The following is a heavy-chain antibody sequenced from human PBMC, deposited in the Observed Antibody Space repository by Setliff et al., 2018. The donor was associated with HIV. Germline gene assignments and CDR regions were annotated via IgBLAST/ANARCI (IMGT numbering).Heavy chain of an antibody. D-gene: IGHD1-26*01. Sequence: PGASLKISCKGSGYSSTSYWIGWVRQMSGKGLEWMGIIYPGDSDTRYSPSFQGQVIISADKSISTAYLQWSSLKASDSAMYYCARFWNSGSYRDAFDIWGQGTMVTVSS. J-gene: IGHJ3*02. CDR3: ARFWNSGSYRDAFDI. CDR2: IYPGDSDT. V-gene: IGHV5-51*01. CDR1: GYSSTSYW.